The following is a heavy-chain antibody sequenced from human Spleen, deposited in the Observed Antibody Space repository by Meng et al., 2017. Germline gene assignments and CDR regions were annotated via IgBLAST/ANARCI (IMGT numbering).Heavy chain of an antibody. CDR1: GFTFSSYA. CDR2: ISSSGGST. Sequence: GGSLRLSCAASGFTFSSYAMSWVRQAPGKGLEWVSAISSSGGSTYSADSVRGRFTISRDNSKNTLYLQMNSLRGEDSAVYYCSRVEQDWLSPYYWGQGTLVTVSS. CDR3: SRVEQDWLSPYY. D-gene: IGHD3-9*01. V-gene: IGHV3-23*01. J-gene: IGHJ4*02.